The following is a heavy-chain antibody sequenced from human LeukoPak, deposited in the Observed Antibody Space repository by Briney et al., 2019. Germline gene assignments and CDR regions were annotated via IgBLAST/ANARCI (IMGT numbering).Heavy chain of an antibody. CDR2: ISPSGENR. CDR3: ARAPGTTLHYGGLDV. D-gene: IGHD4-17*01. J-gene: IGHJ6*02. V-gene: IGHV3-48*01. CDR1: GFIFGGYT. Sequence: GSLRLSCAGSGFIFGGYTMNWVRQAPGKGLEWLSYISPSGENRLYADSVKGRFSISRDNAENSVYLQMDSLRAEDTAVYYCARAPGTTLHYGGLDVWGQGTTVTVSS.